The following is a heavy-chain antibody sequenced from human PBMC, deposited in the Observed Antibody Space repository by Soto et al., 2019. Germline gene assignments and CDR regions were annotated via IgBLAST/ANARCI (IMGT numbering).Heavy chain of an antibody. D-gene: IGHD3-10*01. CDR3: VRITMVRGVISYYYYGMDV. CDR1: GGTFSSYA. Sequence: GASVKVSCKASGGTFSSYAISWVRQAPGQGLEWMGGIIPIFGTANYAQKFQGRVTITADESTSTAYMELSSLRSEDTAVYYCVRITMVRGVISYYYYGMDVWGQGTTVTVSS. J-gene: IGHJ6*02. V-gene: IGHV1-69*13. CDR2: IIPIFGTA.